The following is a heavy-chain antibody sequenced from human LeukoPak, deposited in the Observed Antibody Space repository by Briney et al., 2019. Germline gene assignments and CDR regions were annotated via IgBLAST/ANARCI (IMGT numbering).Heavy chain of an antibody. V-gene: IGHV3-23*01. Sequence: PGGSLRLSCAASGFTFNTYAMSWVRQAPGKGPEWVSPISDSGGSAYYADSVKGRFTISRDNAKKSLYLQMNSLRAEDTAVYYCARELVLWFGEFPAYLDYWGQGTLVTVSS. CDR1: GFTFNTYA. CDR2: ISDSGGSA. CDR3: ARELVLWFGEFPAYLDY. D-gene: IGHD3-10*01. J-gene: IGHJ4*02.